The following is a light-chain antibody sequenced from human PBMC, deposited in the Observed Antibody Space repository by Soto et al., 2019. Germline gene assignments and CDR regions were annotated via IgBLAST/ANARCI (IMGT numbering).Light chain of an antibody. J-gene: IGLJ1*01. Sequence: QSALTQPASVSGSPGQSITISCTGTSSDVGGYNYVSWYQHHPGKAPKLLIYDVSIRPSGVSKCFSGSKSGNTAPLTISGLKTENEADYYCDSYTSSTTLYAFGTGTKVTVL. V-gene: IGLV2-14*03. CDR3: DSYTSSTTLYA. CDR2: DVS. CDR1: SSDVGGYNY.